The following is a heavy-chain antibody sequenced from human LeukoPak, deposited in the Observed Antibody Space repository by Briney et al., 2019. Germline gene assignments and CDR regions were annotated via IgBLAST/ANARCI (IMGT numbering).Heavy chain of an antibody. J-gene: IGHJ4*02. CDR2: ISDSGGGT. D-gene: IGHD6-13*01. CDR3: AKSRVAAAAGSGYFDY. CDR1: GFTFSSYA. Sequence: GGSLRLSCAASGFTFSSYAMSWVRQAPGKGLEWVSVISDSGGGTYYADSMKGRFTISRDNSKNTLYLQMNSLRADDTAVYYCAKSRVAAAAGSGYFDYWGQGTLVTVSS. V-gene: IGHV3-23*01.